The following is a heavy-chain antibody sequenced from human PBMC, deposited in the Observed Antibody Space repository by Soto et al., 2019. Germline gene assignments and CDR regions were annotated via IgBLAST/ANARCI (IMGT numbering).Heavy chain of an antibody. CDR1: GGSIGTYY. Sequence: PSETLFLTCTVSGGSIGTYYWSWIRQPPGKGLEWIGYIYYRGNTDYNPSLKSRVTISLDTPKNQFSLKLSSVTAADTAVYYCARHPGYYDILTGYTTYYFDYWGQGILVTVSS. J-gene: IGHJ4*02. CDR3: ARHPGYYDILTGYTTYYFDY. CDR2: IYYRGNT. D-gene: IGHD3-9*01. V-gene: IGHV4-59*08.